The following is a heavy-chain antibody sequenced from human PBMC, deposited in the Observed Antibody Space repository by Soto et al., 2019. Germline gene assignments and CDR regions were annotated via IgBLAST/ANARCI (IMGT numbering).Heavy chain of an antibody. CDR3: ARGWYYFDV. CDR1: VEPMTGGYY. V-gene: IGHV4-38-2*01. D-gene: IGHD2-15*01. J-gene: IGHJ4*02. CDR2: IYYGGTT. Sequence: SETLSLTCDVSVEPMTGGYYWGWIRQSPGKGLEWIGSIYYGGTTYYNPSLRSRLAISIDTSKNQFSLRLSSVAAADTALYYCARGWYYFDVWGQGSLVTVSS.